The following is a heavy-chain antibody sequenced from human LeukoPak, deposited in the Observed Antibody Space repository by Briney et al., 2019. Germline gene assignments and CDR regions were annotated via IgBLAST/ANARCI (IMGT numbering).Heavy chain of an antibody. J-gene: IGHJ3*02. Sequence: PGGSLRLSCAASGFTFSSYAMSWVRQAPGKGLEWVSAISGSGGSTYYADSVKGRFTISRDNSKNTLYLRMNSLRAEDTAVYYCAKVRSSGWYKASGAFDIWGQGTMVTVSS. CDR2: ISGSGGST. CDR1: GFTFSSYA. CDR3: AKVRSSGWYKASGAFDI. V-gene: IGHV3-23*01. D-gene: IGHD6-19*01.